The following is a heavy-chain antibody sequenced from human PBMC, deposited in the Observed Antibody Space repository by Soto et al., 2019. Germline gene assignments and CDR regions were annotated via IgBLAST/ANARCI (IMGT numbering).Heavy chain of an antibody. CDR1: GYTFTGYY. V-gene: IGHV1-2*04. CDR2: INPNSGGT. Sequence: QVQLVQSGAEVKKPGASVKVSCKASGYTFTGYYMHWVRQAPGQGLEWMGWINPNSGGTNYAQKIQGWVTMTRDTSISTAYMELSRLRSDDTAVYYCARGGPDGMDVWGQGTTVTVSS. CDR3: ARGGPDGMDV. J-gene: IGHJ6*02. D-gene: IGHD3-16*01.